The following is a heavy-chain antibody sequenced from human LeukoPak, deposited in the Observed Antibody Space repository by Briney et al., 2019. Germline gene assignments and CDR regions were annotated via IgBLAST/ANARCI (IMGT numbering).Heavy chain of an antibody. J-gene: IGHJ6*03. Sequence: GGSLRLSCAASGFTFSSYSMNWVRQAPGKGLEWVSSISSSSSYIYYADSVKGRFTISRDNAKNSLYLQMNSLRAEDTAVYYCARDRFSGWYSRDMDVWGKGTTVTVSS. CDR2: ISSSSSYI. CDR3: ARDRFSGWYSRDMDV. D-gene: IGHD6-19*01. V-gene: IGHV3-21*01. CDR1: GFTFSSYS.